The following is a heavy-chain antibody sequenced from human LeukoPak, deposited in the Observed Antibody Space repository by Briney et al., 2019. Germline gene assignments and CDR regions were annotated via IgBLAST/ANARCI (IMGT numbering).Heavy chain of an antibody. CDR3: ARAPELYYYDSSGYFDY. V-gene: IGHV4-4*07. J-gene: IGHJ4*02. D-gene: IGHD3-22*01. CDR2: IYTSGST. Sequence: SETLSLTCTVFGGSISSYYWSWIRQPAGKGLEWIGRIYTSGSTNYNPSLKSRVTMSVDTSKNQFSLKLSSVTAADTAVYYCARAPELYYYDSSGYFDYWGQGTLVTVSS. CDR1: GGSISSYY.